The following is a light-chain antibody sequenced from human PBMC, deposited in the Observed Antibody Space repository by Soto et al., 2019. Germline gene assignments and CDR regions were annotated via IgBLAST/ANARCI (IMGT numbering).Light chain of an antibody. J-gene: IGKJ1*01. Sequence: EIVMTQSPATLSVSPGERATLSCRASQSVSSNLAWYQQKPGQAPRLLIYGASTRATGIPAGFSGSGSGTEFTLTISSLQSEDFAVYYCQQYNNWPPTFGQGTKVDI. CDR3: QQYNNWPPT. V-gene: IGKV3-15*01. CDR1: QSVSSN. CDR2: GAS.